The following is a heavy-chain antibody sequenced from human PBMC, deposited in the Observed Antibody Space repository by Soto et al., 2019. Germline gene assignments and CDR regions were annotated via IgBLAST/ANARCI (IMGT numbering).Heavy chain of an antibody. J-gene: IGHJ5*02. V-gene: IGHV1-46*01. Sequence: GASVKVSCKASGCTFTRYSIHWVRQAPGQGLEWMGIINPSGGSTSYAQKFQARVTMTRDTSTSTVYMELGSLISEDTAVYYCARDPCSGASCYNWFDPWGQGTLVTVSS. CDR1: GCTFTRYS. D-gene: IGHD2-15*01. CDR3: ARDPCSGASCYNWFDP. CDR2: INPSGGST.